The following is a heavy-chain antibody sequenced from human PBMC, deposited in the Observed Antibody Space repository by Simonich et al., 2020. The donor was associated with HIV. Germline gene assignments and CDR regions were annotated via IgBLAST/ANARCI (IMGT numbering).Heavy chain of an antibody. D-gene: IGHD3-16*01. CDR2: INTDGSNT. CDR1: GFTLSSYW. CDR3: ARDKVTFGGALAY. V-gene: IGHV3-74*01. Sequence: EYGGGLVQPGGSLRLSCAASGFTLSSYWMHWVRQAPGKGPVWLSGINTDGSNTRDADSVKGRFTISRDNTKNTLYLQMNSLRAEDTAVYYCARDKVTFGGALAYWGPGTLVTVSS. J-gene: IGHJ4*02.